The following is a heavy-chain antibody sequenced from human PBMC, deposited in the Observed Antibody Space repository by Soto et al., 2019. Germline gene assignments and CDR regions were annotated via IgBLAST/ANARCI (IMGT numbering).Heavy chain of an antibody. J-gene: IGHJ2*01. CDR3: ARVWGEDQASWYFDL. V-gene: IGHV4-30-2*01. CDR1: GVSIYICGYS. D-gene: IGHD7-27*01. CDR2: IYHSGST. Sequence: SETLSLTYAVCGVSIYICGYSVSWIRQPPGKGLEWIGYIYHSGSTYYNPSLKSRVTISVDRSKNQFSLKLSSVTAADTAVYYCARVWGEDQASWYFDLWGRGTLVTVS.